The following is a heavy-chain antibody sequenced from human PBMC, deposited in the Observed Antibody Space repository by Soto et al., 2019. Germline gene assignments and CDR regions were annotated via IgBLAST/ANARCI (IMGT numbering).Heavy chain of an antibody. D-gene: IGHD6-13*01. CDR2: ISSSGATL. CDR1: ELTCSSYE. CDR3: VRFGGAAAGPGDY. J-gene: IGHJ4*02. Sequence: GGSLILSCVASELTCSSYEMNWVRQAPGKGLEWVSYISSSGATLYYTDSVKGRFTISRDNAKRSLFLQMNSLRVEDTAVYYCVRFGGAAAGPGDYWGQGTLVTVSS. V-gene: IGHV3-48*03.